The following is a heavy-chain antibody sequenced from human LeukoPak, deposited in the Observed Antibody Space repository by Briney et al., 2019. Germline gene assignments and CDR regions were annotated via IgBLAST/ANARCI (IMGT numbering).Heavy chain of an antibody. V-gene: IGHV1-2*02. Sequence: ASVKVSCKPSVYTFTAYYMHWVRQAPGQGLEWMGWIDTNSGDTNYAQKFQGRLTITRDTSIGTAYMELSSLISDDTAVYYCASEAFCAGGSCYLQRVASWGPGTLLTVST. CDR1: VYTFTAYY. CDR3: ASEAFCAGGSCYLQRVAS. D-gene: IGHD2-15*01. J-gene: IGHJ4*02. CDR2: IDTNSGDT.